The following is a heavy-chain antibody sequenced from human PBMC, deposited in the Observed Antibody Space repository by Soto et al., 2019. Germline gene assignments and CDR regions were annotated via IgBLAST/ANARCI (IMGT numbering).Heavy chain of an antibody. CDR1: GFTFDDYA. J-gene: IGHJ4*01. V-gene: IGHV3-9*01. CDR3: ARVIRGVSYFFDY. D-gene: IGHD3-10*01. Sequence: GGSLRLSCAASGFTFDDYAMHWVRQAPGKGLEWVSGISSASGYTNYADSVKGRFTISRDNAKNSLDLQMDSLRADDTAVYYCARVIRGVSYFFDYWGHGTLVTVSS. CDR2: ISSASGYT.